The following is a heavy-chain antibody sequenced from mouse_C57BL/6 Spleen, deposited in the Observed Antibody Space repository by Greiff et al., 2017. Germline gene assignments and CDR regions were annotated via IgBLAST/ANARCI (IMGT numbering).Heavy chain of an antibody. J-gene: IGHJ2*01. D-gene: IGHD2-4*01. CDR1: GFTFSSYG. CDR2: ISSGASYT. Sequence: EVQLVESGGDLVKPGGSLKLSCAASGFTFSSYGMSWVRQTPDKRLEWVATISSGASYTYYPDSVKGRFTISRDNAKNTLYLQMSSLKSEDTAMYYCARQDYDGYFDYWGQGTTLTVSS. CDR3: ARQDYDGYFDY. V-gene: IGHV5-6*01.